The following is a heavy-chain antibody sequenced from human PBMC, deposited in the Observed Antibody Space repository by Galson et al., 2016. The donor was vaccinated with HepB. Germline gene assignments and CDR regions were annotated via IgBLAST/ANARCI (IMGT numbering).Heavy chain of an antibody. CDR2: ISPYDGES. D-gene: IGHD6-13*01. V-gene: IGHV1-18*01. J-gene: IGHJ4*02. CDR3: AVSAAGTDDIDY. Sequence: SVKVSCKASGYTFISYGISWVRQAPGRGLEWMAWISPYDGESNYAQNFQGRLTMTTNTSTSTAYMDLRSLRSDDTAVYYCAVSAAGTDDIDYWGQGSLVTVSS. CDR1: GYTFISYG.